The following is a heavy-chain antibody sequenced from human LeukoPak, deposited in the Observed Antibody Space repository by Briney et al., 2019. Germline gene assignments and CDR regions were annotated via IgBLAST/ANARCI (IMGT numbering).Heavy chain of an antibody. CDR2: INHSGST. V-gene: IGHV4-34*01. Sequence: PSETLSLTCAVYGGSFSGYYWSWIRQPPGKGLEWIGEINHSGSTNYNPSLKSRVTISVDTSKNQFSLKLSSVTAADTAVYYCARLEVKGSLGPWGQGTLVTVSS. J-gene: IGHJ5*02. CDR3: ARLEVKGSLGP. D-gene: IGHD1-1*01. CDR1: GGSFSGYY.